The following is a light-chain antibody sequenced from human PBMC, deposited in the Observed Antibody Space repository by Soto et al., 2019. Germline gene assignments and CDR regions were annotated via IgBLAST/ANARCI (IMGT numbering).Light chain of an antibody. CDR2: EAS. CDR3: QQYNSYSPT. Sequence: VQVTQSPSSLSASVGDRVTITCRASQGIRNDLGWYQQRPGKAPKLLIYEASIFESGVPSRFSGSGSGTQFTLTISGLQPGDSATYYCQQYNSYSPTFGQGTKVDIK. V-gene: IGKV1-17*01. J-gene: IGKJ1*01. CDR1: QGIRND.